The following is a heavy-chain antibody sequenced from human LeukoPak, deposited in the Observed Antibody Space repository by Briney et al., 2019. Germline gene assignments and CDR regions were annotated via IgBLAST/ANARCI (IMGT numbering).Heavy chain of an antibody. D-gene: IGHD4-17*01. CDR3: AKGGYGDYDFDYFDY. J-gene: IGHJ4*02. Sequence: GGSLRLSCAASGFTFSSYAMSWVRQAPGKGLEWVSAISGSGGSTYYADSVKGRFTISRDNSQNTLYLQMNSLRAEDTAVYYCAKGGYGDYDFDYFDYWGQGTLVTVSS. CDR1: GFTFSSYA. CDR2: ISGSGGST. V-gene: IGHV3-23*01.